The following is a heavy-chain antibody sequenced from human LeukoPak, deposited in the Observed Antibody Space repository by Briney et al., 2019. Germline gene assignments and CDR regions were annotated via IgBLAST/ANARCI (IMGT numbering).Heavy chain of an antibody. CDR2: MNPKSGGT. J-gene: IGHJ4*02. Sequence: GASVKVSCKASGYTFTGYYVHWVRQAPGQGLEWMGWMNPKSGGTNYAQKFEARVTMNRDTSICTAYMELSRLRFDDTAVYYCARSPDILTGEKFDYWGQGTLVTVSS. D-gene: IGHD3-9*01. CDR1: GYTFTGYY. V-gene: IGHV1-2*02. CDR3: ARSPDILTGEKFDY.